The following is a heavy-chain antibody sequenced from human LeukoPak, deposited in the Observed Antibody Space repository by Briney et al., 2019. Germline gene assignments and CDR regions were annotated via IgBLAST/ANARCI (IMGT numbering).Heavy chain of an antibody. J-gene: IGHJ4*02. V-gene: IGHV4-34*01. Sequence: GSLRLSCAASGFTFSNHAMSWVRQPPGKGLEWIGEINHSGSTNYNPSLKSRVTISVDTSKNQFSLKLSSVTAADTAVYYCARQFITGAVAGVDYWGQGTLVTVSS. CDR3: ARQFITGAVAGVDY. CDR1: GFTFSNHA. CDR2: INHSGST. D-gene: IGHD6-19*01.